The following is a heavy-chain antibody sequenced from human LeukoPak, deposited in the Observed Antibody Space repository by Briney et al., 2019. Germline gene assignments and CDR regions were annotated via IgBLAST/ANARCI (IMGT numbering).Heavy chain of an antibody. CDR1: GFSFPYG. Sequence: GGSLRLSCEASGFSFPYGMSWVRQAPGKGLEWVSGITNSGENTYYADSVKGRFTISRDNSKNTLFLEMNSLRAEDTAVYYCAKDFLGYYGSGSYYVQRFFDYWGQGTLVTVSS. D-gene: IGHD3-10*01. CDR3: AKDFLGYYGSGSYYVQRFFDY. V-gene: IGHV3-23*01. J-gene: IGHJ4*02. CDR2: ITNSGENT.